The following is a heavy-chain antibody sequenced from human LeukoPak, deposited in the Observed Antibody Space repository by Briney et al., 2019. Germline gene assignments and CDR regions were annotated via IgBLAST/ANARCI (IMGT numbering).Heavy chain of an antibody. CDR3: VRSYFGMDV. CDR1: GFTFRSYS. V-gene: IGHV3-21*01. CDR2: IRTSSSHI. Sequence: PGGSLRLSCAASGFTFRSYSMNWVRQAPGMGLEWVSSIRTSSSHIYYADSVEGRFTISRDNAKNSLYLQMNSLRAEDTAVYYCVRSYFGMDVWGQGTTVSVPS. J-gene: IGHJ6*02.